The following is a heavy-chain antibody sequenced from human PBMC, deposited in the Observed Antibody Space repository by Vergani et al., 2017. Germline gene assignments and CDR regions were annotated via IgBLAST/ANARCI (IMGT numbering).Heavy chain of an antibody. D-gene: IGHD3-10*01. J-gene: IGHJ3*02. CDR1: GGSISSGDYY. Sequence: QVQLQESGPGLVKPSQTLSLTCTVSGGSISSGDYYWSWIRQPPGKGLEWIGYIYYRGSTYYNPSLKSRVTIAVDTSKNQFSLKLSSVTAADTAVYYCARNLLLWFGELYDAFDIWGQGTMVTVSS. V-gene: IGHV4-30-4*08. CDR3: ARNLLLWFGELYDAFDI. CDR2: IYYRGST.